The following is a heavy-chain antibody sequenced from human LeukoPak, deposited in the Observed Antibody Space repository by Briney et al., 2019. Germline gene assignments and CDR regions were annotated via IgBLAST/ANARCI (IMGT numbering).Heavy chain of an antibody. J-gene: IGHJ1*01. D-gene: IGHD3-3*01. V-gene: IGHV3-74*01. CDR2: INSDGSST. CDR3: ASATSGYYDFWSGYYTPEYFQH. CDR1: GFTFSSYW. Sequence: GSLRLSCAASGFTFSSYWMHWVRQAPGKGLVWVSRINSDGSSTSYADSVKGRFTISRDNAKNTLYLQMNSLRAEDTAVYYCASATSGYYDFWSGYYTPEYFQHWGQGTLVTVSS.